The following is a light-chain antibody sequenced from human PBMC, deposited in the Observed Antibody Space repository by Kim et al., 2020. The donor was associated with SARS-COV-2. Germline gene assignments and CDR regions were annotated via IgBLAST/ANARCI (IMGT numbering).Light chain of an antibody. CDR1: QNVGRNY. CDR3: HQYATSPLT. V-gene: IGKV3-20*01. Sequence: SPGERATLHCRASQNVGRNYIAWYQQNPGQTHGLVIYDASSRATGIPDRVSGSGSGTDFTLSISGLEAEDFAVYYCHQYATSPLTFGQGTRLEIK. J-gene: IGKJ5*01. CDR2: DAS.